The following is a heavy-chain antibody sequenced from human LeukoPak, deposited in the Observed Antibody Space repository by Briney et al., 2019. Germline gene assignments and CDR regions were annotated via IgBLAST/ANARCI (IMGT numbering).Heavy chain of an antibody. J-gene: IGHJ4*02. Sequence: GGSLRLSCAASGFTFSSYWMHWVRQAPGKGLVWVSRINSDGSTTSYAASVKGRFTISRDHVKNSLYLQMNSLRAEDTAVYYCARSSRELGGYAPWELMPPFDYWGQGTLVTVSS. CDR2: INSDGSTT. CDR1: GFTFSSYW. D-gene: IGHD1-7*01. CDR3: ARSSRELGGYAPWELMPPFDY. V-gene: IGHV3-74*01.